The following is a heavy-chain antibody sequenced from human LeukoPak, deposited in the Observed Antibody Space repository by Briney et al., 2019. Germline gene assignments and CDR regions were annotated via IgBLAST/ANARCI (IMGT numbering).Heavy chain of an antibody. D-gene: IGHD5-18*01. CDR2: IYYSGST. J-gene: IGHJ5*02. Sequence: KPSETLSLTCTVSGGSISSGDYYWSWIRQPPGKGLEWIGYIYYSGSTYYNPSLKSRVTISVDTSKNQFSLKLSSVTAADTAVYYCARAGGTIQLWPRGGWFDPWGQGTLVTVSS. V-gene: IGHV4-30-4*01. CDR1: GGSISSGDYY. CDR3: ARAGGTIQLWPRGGWFDP.